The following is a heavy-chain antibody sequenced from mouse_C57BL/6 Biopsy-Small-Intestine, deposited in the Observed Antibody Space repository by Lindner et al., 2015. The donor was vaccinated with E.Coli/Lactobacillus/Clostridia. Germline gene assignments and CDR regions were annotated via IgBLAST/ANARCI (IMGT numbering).Heavy chain of an antibody. CDR2: ISSDSSTF. Sequence: VQLQESGGGLVKPGGSLKLSCAASGFTFSDYGVHWVRQAPEKGLEWVAYISSDSSTFYYVDTVKGRFTISRDNAKNTLFLQMTSLRSEDTAIYYCARPHYYSMDYWGSRNLSRRLL. V-gene: IGHV5-17*01. CDR1: GFTFSDYG. J-gene: IGHJ4*01. CDR3: ARPHYYSMDY.